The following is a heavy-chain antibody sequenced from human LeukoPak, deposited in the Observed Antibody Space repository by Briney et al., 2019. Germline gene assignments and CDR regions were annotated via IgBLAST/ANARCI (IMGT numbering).Heavy chain of an antibody. CDR2: ISSSSSTI. V-gene: IGHV3-48*04. D-gene: IGHD3-3*01. J-gene: IGHJ4*02. CDR3: ARERQNKDFWSGGDY. CDR1: GFTFSSYS. Sequence: GGALRLSCAASGFTFSSYSMNWVRQAPGKGLEGVSYISSSSSTIYYADSVKGRFTISRDNAKNSLYLQMNTLRPEDTAVYYCARERQNKDFWSGGDYWGQGTLVTVSS.